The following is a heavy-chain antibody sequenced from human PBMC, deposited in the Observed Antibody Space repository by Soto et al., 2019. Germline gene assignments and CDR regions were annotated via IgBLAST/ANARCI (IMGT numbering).Heavy chain of an antibody. CDR3: ARDQGSGWYPDYFDY. J-gene: IGHJ4*02. CDR1: GFTFSTYS. V-gene: IGHV3-21*01. CDR2: ISSSSRYI. D-gene: IGHD6-19*01. Sequence: GGSLRLSCVASGFTFSTYSMNWVRQAPGKGLEWVSSISSSSRYIYYADSVKGRFTISRDNAKNSLYLQMNSLRAEDTAVYYCARDQGSGWYPDYFDYWGQGTLVTVSS.